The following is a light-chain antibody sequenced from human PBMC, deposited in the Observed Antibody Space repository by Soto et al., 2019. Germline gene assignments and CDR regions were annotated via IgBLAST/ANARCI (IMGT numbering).Light chain of an antibody. CDR3: QKYRT. J-gene: IGKJ1*01. CDR2: GAS. V-gene: IGKV3-20*01. Sequence: IALPPSPGTLSLSPGERATLSCRASQSVSSTYLAWYQQKPGQAPRLLIYGASSRATGIPDRFSVSGSGTDFTLTISRLEPEDFAVYYCQKYRTFGQGTKVDIK. CDR1: QSVSSTY.